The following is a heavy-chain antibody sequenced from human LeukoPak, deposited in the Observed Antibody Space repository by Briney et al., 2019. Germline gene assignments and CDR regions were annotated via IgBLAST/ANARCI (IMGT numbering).Heavy chain of an antibody. D-gene: IGHD3-9*01. V-gene: IGHV4-4*07. Sequence: SETLSLTCTVSGGSLSSYYWSWVRQPAGKGLEWIGRIYTSGRTNYHPSLKSRVTMSEDTTKNQFSPKLSSVTAADTAVYDCARVSSYYDSLTGYYYYYYMDVWGKGTTVTVSS. CDR3: ARVSSYYDSLTGYYYYYYMDV. CDR2: IYTSGRT. J-gene: IGHJ6*03. CDR1: GGSLSSYY.